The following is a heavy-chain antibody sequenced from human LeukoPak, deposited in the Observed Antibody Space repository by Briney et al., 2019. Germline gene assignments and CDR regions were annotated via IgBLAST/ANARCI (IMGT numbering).Heavy chain of an antibody. V-gene: IGHV3-30*18. CDR1: GFTFSSYG. Sequence: GGSLRLSCAASGFTFSSYGMHWVCQAPGKGLEWVAVISYDGSNKYYADSVKGRFTISRDNSKNTLYLQMNSLRAEDTAVYYCAKLRSAIDYWGQGTLVTVSS. CDR3: AKLRSAIDY. CDR2: ISYDGSNK. J-gene: IGHJ4*02.